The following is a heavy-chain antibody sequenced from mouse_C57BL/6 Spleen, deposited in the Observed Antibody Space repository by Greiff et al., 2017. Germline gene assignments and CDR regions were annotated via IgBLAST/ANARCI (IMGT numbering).Heavy chain of an antibody. J-gene: IGHJ2*01. CDR1: GYTFTSYW. CDR2: IDPNSGGT. V-gene: IGHV1-72*01. CDR3: ARSPRFDSNSHFDY. Sequence: VQLQQPGAELVKPGASVKLSCKASGYTFTSYWMHWVKQRPGRGLEWIGRIDPNSGGTKYNEKFTSKATLTVDKPTSTAYMQLSSLTSEDSAGDTCARSPRFDSNSHFDYWGQGTTLTVSS. D-gene: IGHD2-5*01.